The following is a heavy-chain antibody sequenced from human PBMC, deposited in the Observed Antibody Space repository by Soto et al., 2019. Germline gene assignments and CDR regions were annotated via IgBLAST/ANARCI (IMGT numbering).Heavy chain of an antibody. CDR1: GFTFSSYG. CDR2: ISYDGSNK. J-gene: IGHJ4*02. V-gene: IGHV3-30*18. Sequence: ESGGGVVQPGRSLRLSCAASGFTFSSYGMHWVRQAPGKGLEWVAVISYDGSNKYYADSVKGRFTISRDNSKNTLYLQMNSLRAEYTAVYYCAKDQGEYYGSGSYYNEFDYWGQGTLVTVSS. D-gene: IGHD3-10*01. CDR3: AKDQGEYYGSGSYYNEFDY.